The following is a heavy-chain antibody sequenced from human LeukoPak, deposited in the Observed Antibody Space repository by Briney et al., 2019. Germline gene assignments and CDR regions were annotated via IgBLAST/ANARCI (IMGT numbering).Heavy chain of an antibody. D-gene: IGHD5-18*01. J-gene: IGHJ4*02. CDR3: ARNSWIQLWTFDY. Sequence: GGSLRLSCAASGFTFSSYAMSWVRQAPGKGLEWVSAISGSGGSTYYADSVKGRFTISRDNSKNTLYLQMNSLRAEDTAVCYCARNSWIQLWTFDYWGQGTLVTVSS. V-gene: IGHV3-23*01. CDR2: ISGSGGST. CDR1: GFTFSSYA.